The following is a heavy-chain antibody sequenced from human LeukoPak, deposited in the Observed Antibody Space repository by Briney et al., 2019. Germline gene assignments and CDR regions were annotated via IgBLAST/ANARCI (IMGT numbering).Heavy chain of an antibody. J-gene: IGHJ4*02. CDR2: NSAYNGNT. CDR3: ARDGFKVAAAGRIVDY. CDR1: GYTFTSYG. V-gene: IGHV1-18*01. Sequence: GASVKVSCKASGYTFTSYGISWVRQAPGQGLEWMGWNSAYNGNTNYAQKLQGRVTMTTDTSTSTAYMELRSLRSDDTAVYYCARDGFKVAAAGRIVDYWGQGTLVTVSS. D-gene: IGHD6-13*01.